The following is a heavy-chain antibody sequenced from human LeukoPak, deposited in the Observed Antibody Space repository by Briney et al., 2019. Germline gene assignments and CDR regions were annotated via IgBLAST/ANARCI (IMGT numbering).Heavy chain of an antibody. CDR2: ISNSGGST. V-gene: IGHV3-23*01. J-gene: IGHJ4*02. Sequence: PGGPLRLSCAASGFTFNPYTMYWVRQAPGKGLEWVLGISNSGGSTYYADSVKGRFTISRDNSKNTLYLQMNSLRAEDTALYYCAKGRVRESRLDSWGQGTLVTVSS. D-gene: IGHD6-19*01. CDR1: GFTFNPYT. CDR3: AKGRVRESRLDS.